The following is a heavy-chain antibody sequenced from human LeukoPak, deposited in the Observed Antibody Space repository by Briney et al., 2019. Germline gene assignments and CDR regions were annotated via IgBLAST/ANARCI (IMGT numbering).Heavy chain of an antibody. CDR3: AKGDYFGSGFDY. CDR1: GFTFGNYG. CDR2: VFYDGSNQ. V-gene: IGHV3-30*02. Sequence: GGSLRLSCAASGFTFGNYGLHWVRQVPGKGLEWVAFVFYDGSNQYYADSVKGRFTISRDNSKYTLYLQMNSLRVEDTAVYYCAKGDYFGSGFDYWGQGTLVIVST. D-gene: IGHD3-10*01. J-gene: IGHJ4*02.